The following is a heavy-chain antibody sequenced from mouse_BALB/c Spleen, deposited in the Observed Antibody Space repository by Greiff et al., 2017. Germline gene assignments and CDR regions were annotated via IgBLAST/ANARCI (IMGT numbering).Heavy chain of an antibody. D-gene: IGHD1-1*01. J-gene: IGHJ4*01. CDR1: GFTFSSFG. CDR2: ISSGSSTI. V-gene: IGHV5-17*02. CDR3: ARHYGSNYAMDY. Sequence: EVKLMESGGGLVQPGGSRKLSCAASGFTFSSFGMHWVRQAPEKGLEWVAYISSGSSTIYYADTVKGRFTISRDNPKNTLFLQMTSLRSEDTAMYYCARHYGSNYAMDYWGQGTSVTVSS.